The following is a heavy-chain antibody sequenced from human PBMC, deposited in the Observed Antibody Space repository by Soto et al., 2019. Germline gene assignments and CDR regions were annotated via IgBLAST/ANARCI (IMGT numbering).Heavy chain of an antibody. J-gene: IGHJ6*02. CDR2: INAGNGNT. CDR3: ARGGNIVVVVADYGMDV. D-gene: IGHD2-15*01. CDR1: GYTFSSFA. Sequence: QVQLVQSGAEVKKPGASVKLSCKASGYTFSSFAMHWVRQAPGQGLEWVGWINAGNGNTKSSQKFQDRLTITRDTPASTVYMDVRSLTSEDTAVYYCARGGNIVVVVADYGMDVWGQGTTVTVSS. V-gene: IGHV1-3*01.